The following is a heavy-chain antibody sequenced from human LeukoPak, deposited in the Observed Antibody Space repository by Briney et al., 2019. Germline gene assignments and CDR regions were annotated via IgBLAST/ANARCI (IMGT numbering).Heavy chain of an antibody. V-gene: IGHV4-30-2*01. Sequence: SETLSLTCTVSGGSISSGGYYWSWIRQPPGKGLEWIGYIYHSGSTYYNPSLKSRVTISVDRSKNQFSLKLSSVTAADTAVYYCAREVDGGNYDYWGQGTLVTVSS. CDR2: IYHSGST. CDR1: GGSISSGGYY. J-gene: IGHJ4*02. D-gene: IGHD4-23*01. CDR3: AREVDGGNYDY.